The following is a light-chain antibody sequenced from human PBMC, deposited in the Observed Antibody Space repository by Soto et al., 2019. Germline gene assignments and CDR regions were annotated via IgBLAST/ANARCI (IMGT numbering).Light chain of an antibody. CDR3: MQAQQIPGT. CDR2: LVS. Sequence: VMTLSPLSLPVTPGEPASISCRSSQSLLHSNGHTYLDWYLQRPGQSPQLLIYLVSSRASGVPERFSGSGSGTDFTLKISRVETEDVGIYYCMQAQQIPGTFGQGTRLEIK. J-gene: IGKJ2*02. V-gene: IGKV2-28*01. CDR1: QSLLHSNGHTY.